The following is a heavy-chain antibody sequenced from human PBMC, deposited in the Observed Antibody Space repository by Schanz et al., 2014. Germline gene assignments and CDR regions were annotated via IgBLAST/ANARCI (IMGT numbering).Heavy chain of an antibody. D-gene: IGHD4-4*01. CDR3: AKDRWRATVMVDAFDI. V-gene: IGHV3-33*06. CDR1: GFTFSAYG. Sequence: QVQLVESGGGVVQPGRSLRLSCAASGFTFSAYGMHWVRQAPGKGLEWVAVIWFDGNNKFYADSVKGRFTISRDNSKNTLYLQMSSLRAEDTAVYFCAKDRWRATVMVDAFDIWGQGTKVTVSS. J-gene: IGHJ3*02. CDR2: IWFDGNNK.